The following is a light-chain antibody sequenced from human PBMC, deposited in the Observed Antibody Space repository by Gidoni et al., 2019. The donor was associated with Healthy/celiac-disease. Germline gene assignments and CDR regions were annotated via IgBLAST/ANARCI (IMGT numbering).Light chain of an antibody. V-gene: IGKV3-15*01. CDR3: QQYNNWPPWT. CDR2: CAS. J-gene: IGKJ1*01. CDR1: QSVSSN. Sequence: IVMTQSPATLSVSPGERATLSCRASQSVSSNVAWYQQKPGQAPRLLIYCASTRATGIPARFSGSGSGTEFTLTISSLQSEDFAVYYCQQYNNWPPWTFGQGTKVEIK.